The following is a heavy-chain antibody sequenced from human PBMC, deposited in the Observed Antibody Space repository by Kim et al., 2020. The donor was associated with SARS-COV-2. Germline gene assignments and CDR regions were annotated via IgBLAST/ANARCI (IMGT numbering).Heavy chain of an antibody. CDR1: GYTFTSYG. J-gene: IGHJ4*02. D-gene: IGHD3-3*01. V-gene: IGHV1-18*04. CDR3: ARDKLEYYDFWSGYQLFDY. CDR2: ISAYNGNT. Sequence: ASVKVSCKASGYTFTSYGISWVRQAPGQGLEWMGWISAYNGNTNYAQKLQGRVTMTTDTSTSTAYMELRSLRSDDTAVYYCARDKLEYYDFWSGYQLFDYWGQGTLVTVSS.